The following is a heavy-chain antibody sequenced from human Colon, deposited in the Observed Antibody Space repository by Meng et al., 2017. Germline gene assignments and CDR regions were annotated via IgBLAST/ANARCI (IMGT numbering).Heavy chain of an antibody. Sequence: SETLSLTCTVSGGSVSSGSYYWSWIRQPPGKGLEWIGYIDYSGSTNYNPSLKSRVTISVDTSKNQFSLKLSSVTAADTAVYYCATDPKDYYDSSGHGVFGYWGQGTLVTVSS. V-gene: IGHV4-61*01. CDR2: IDYSGST. D-gene: IGHD3-22*01. J-gene: IGHJ4*02. CDR3: ATDPKDYYDSSGHGVFGY. CDR1: GGSVSSGSYY.